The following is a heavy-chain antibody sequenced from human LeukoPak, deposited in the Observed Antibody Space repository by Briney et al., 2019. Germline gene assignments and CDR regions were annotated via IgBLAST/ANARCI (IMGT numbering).Heavy chain of an antibody. Sequence: SETLSLTCTVSGGSISSSSYYWGWIRQPPGKGLEWLGSIYYSGSTYYNPSLKSRVTISVDTSKNQFSLKLSSVTAADTAVYYCARREIGNYLYYFDYWGQGTLVTVSS. CDR2: IYYSGST. J-gene: IGHJ4*02. D-gene: IGHD4-11*01. CDR1: GGSISSSSYY. CDR3: ARREIGNYLYYFDY. V-gene: IGHV4-39*01.